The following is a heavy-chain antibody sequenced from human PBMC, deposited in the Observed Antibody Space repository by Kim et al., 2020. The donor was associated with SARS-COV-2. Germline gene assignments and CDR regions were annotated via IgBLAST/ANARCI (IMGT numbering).Heavy chain of an antibody. J-gene: IGHJ4*02. Sequence: GGESYYVDSGKGRCTSARDNAKNSLYWQMNGLRVEDTAVYYCARSVFGDNYWGQGTLVSVSS. D-gene: IGHD3-10*02. CDR3: ARSVFGDNY. CDR2: GGES. V-gene: IGHV3-7*01.